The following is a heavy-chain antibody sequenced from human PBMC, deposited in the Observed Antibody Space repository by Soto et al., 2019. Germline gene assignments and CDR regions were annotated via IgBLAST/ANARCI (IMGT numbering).Heavy chain of an antibody. Sequence: QVQLVQSGAEVKKPGASVKVSCKASGYTFTSYGISWVRQAPGQGREWMGWISAYNGNTNYAQKLQGRVTMTTDTTTSTAYMELRSLRSDDTAVYYCASSDVSGTMIVVAEHDYWGQGTLVTVSS. V-gene: IGHV1-18*01. CDR2: ISAYNGNT. CDR1: GYTFTSYG. CDR3: ASSDVSGTMIVVAEHDY. D-gene: IGHD3-22*01. J-gene: IGHJ4*02.